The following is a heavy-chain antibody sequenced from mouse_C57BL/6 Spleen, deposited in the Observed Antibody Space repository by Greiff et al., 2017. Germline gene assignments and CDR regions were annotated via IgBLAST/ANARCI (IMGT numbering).Heavy chain of an antibody. CDR2: ISSGSSTI. V-gene: IGHV5-17*01. Sequence: EVHLVESGGGLVKPGGSLKLSCAASGFTFSDYGMHWVRQALEKGLEWVAYISSGSSTIYYADTVKGRFTISRDNAKNTLFLQMTSLRSEDTAMYYCARERLAAMDYWGQGTSVTVSS. CDR1: GFTFSDYG. CDR3: ARERLAAMDY. D-gene: IGHD2-2*01. J-gene: IGHJ4*01.